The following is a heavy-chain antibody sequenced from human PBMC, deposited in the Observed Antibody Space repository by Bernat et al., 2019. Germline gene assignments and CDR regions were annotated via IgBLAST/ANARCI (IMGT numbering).Heavy chain of an antibody. Sequence: QVQLVESGGGVVQPGRSLRLSCAASGFTFSSYPMHWVRQAPGKGLEWVAVISYDGNNKYYADSVKGRFTISRDNSKNTLFLQMSSLRVEDMAVYYCADDDTIDYFDFWGQGTLVTVSS. CDR1: GFTFSSYP. D-gene: IGHD3-10*01. CDR2: ISYDGNNK. V-gene: IGHV3-30*15. CDR3: ADDDTIDYFDF. J-gene: IGHJ4*02.